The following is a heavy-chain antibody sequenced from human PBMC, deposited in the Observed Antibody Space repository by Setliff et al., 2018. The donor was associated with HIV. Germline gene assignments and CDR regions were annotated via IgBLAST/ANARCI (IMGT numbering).Heavy chain of an antibody. CDR1: GFNFKTYG. V-gene: IGHV3-48*04. Sequence: PGGSLRLSCAASGFNFKTYGMTWVRQAPGKGLDWVAHIGSSNHGIHYTASVQGRFTVSRDNDNNLLFQQMNSLITEDTAVYCCARGGFGTGLDYWGLGALVTVSS. J-gene: IGHJ4*02. D-gene: IGHD6-13*01. CDR2: IGSSNHGI. CDR3: ARGGFGTGLDY.